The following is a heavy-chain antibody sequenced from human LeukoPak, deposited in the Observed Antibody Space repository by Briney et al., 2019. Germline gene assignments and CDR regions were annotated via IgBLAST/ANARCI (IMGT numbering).Heavy chain of an antibody. D-gene: IGHD1-26*01. CDR1: GYTFTSYG. J-gene: IGHJ4*02. CDR3: ARSNSGSYYQPIDY. V-gene: IGHV1-18*01. Sequence: ASVKVSCKASGYTFTSYGISWVRQAPGRGLEWMGWISAYNGNTNYAQKLQGRVTMTTDTSTSTAYMELRSLRSDDTAVYYCARSNSGSYYQPIDYWGQGTLVTVSS. CDR2: ISAYNGNT.